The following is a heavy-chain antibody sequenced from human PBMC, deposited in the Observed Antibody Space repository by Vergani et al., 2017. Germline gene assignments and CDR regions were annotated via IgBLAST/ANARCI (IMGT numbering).Heavy chain of an antibody. V-gene: IGHV4-38-2*01. Sequence: QVQLHDSGPGLVKPSETLSLTCAVSGYSISSGYYWGWIRQPPGKGLEWIGSIYHSGSTYYNPSLKSRVTISVDTSKNQFSLKLSSVTAADTAVYYCARLSPDYYDSSGREGDYFDYWGQGTLVTVSS. D-gene: IGHD3-22*01. CDR3: ARLSPDYYDSSGREGDYFDY. CDR1: GYSISSGYY. J-gene: IGHJ4*02. CDR2: IYHSGST.